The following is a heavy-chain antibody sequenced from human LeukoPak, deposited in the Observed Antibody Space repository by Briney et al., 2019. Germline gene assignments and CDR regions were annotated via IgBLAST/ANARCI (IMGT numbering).Heavy chain of an antibody. CDR2: ISVYNGKT. CDR1: GYTFTSYG. Sequence: ASVKVSCKASGYTFTSYGISWVRQAPGQGLEWMGWISVYNGKTNYAQKLQDRVTMTTDTSTSTSYMELRSLRSDDTAVYYCARGYCTGSSCYSFDYWGQGTLVTVSS. D-gene: IGHD2-15*01. J-gene: IGHJ4*02. V-gene: IGHV1-18*01. CDR3: ARGYCTGSSCYSFDY.